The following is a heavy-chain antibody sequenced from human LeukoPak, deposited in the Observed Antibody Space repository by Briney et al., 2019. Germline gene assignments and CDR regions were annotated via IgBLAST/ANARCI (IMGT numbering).Heavy chain of an antibody. J-gene: IGHJ5*02. CDR1: GGTFSSYA. CDR2: IIPIFGTA. CDR3: ARVPYPTAAIYPTNWFDP. D-gene: IGHD2-2*02. V-gene: IGHV1-69*01. Sequence: SVKVSCKASGGTFSSYAIRWVRQAPGQGLEWMGGIIPIFGTANYAQKFQGRVTITADESTSTAYMELSSLRSEDTAVYYCARVPYPTAAIYPTNWFDPWGQGTLVTVSS.